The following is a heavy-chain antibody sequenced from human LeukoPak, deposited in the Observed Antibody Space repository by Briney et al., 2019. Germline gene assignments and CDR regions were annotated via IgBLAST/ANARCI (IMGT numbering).Heavy chain of an antibody. J-gene: IGHJ4*02. Sequence: GGSLRLSCAASGFTVSSNYMSWVRQAPGEGLEWVSVIYSGGSTYYADSVKGRFTISRDNSKNTLYLQMNSLRAEDTAVYYCASARRYCSSTSCYGDFDYWGQGTLVTVSS. V-gene: IGHV3-53*01. D-gene: IGHD2-2*01. CDR1: GFTVSSNY. CDR2: IYSGGST. CDR3: ASARRYCSSTSCYGDFDY.